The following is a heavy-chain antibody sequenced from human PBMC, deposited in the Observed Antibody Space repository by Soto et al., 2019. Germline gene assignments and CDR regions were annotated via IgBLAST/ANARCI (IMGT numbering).Heavy chain of an antibody. Sequence: GGSLRLSCAASGFTFSDYYMSWIRQAPGKGLEWISYISSNNYYTNYADSVKGRFTISRDAAKNSLYLQMNSLTAEDTAVYYCARDCTTTSCWGSYYGMDVWGQGTTVTVSS. CDR3: ARDCTTTSCWGSYYGMDV. V-gene: IGHV3-11*06. J-gene: IGHJ6*02. CDR1: GFTFSDYY. D-gene: IGHD2-2*01. CDR2: ISSNNYYT.